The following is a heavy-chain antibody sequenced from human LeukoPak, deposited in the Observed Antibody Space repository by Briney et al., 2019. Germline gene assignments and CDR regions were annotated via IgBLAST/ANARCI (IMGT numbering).Heavy chain of an antibody. CDR1: GFTFSTYW. V-gene: IGHV3-7*01. Sequence: PGGSLRLSCAASGFTFSTYWTNWVRQAPGKGLEWVANINQYGNEKYYVDSVKGRFTISRDNDKNSLYLEMNSLRAEDTAVYYCATGAEMDRGVIINGHLDNWGQGTLVTVSS. J-gene: IGHJ4*02. CDR2: INQYGNEK. CDR3: ATGAEMDRGVIINGHLDN. D-gene: IGHD3-10*01.